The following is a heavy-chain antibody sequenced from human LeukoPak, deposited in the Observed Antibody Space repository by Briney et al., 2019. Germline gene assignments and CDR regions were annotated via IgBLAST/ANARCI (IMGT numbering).Heavy chain of an antibody. V-gene: IGHV4-31*03. Sequence: PSETLSPTCTVSGGSISGGGFYWSWIRQHPGKGLEWIGCIYYSGNTFYNPSLKSRVTISVDTSKNQFSLKLTSVTAADTAVYYCARYYDSSGYYRRYFDYWGQGILVTVSS. CDR2: IYYSGNT. CDR1: GGSISGGGFY. D-gene: IGHD3-22*01. CDR3: ARYYDSSGYYRRYFDY. J-gene: IGHJ4*02.